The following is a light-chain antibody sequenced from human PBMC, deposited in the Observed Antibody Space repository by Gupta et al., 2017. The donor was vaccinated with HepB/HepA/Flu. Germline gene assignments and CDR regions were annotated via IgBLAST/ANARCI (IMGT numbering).Light chain of an antibody. CDR3: METLQSPYT. J-gene: IGKJ2*01. Sequence: DIVLTQSPLSLSVSPGEPASISCRSSQSLLQSNGYNYFDWYLQKPGQSPQLLIFFGSNRASWVSERFSGTGSATDFTLEINRVEAEDVGVYYCMETLQSPYTFGQGTRLEIK. CDR1: QSLLQSNGYNY. V-gene: IGKV2-28*01. CDR2: FGS.